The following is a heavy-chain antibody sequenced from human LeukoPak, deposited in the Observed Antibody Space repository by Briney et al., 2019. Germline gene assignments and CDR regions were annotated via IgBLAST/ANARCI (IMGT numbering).Heavy chain of an antibody. J-gene: IGHJ5*02. Sequence: SETLSLTCTVSGGSISSYYWSWIRQPPGKGLEWIGYIYYSGSTNYNPSLKSRVTISVDTSKNQFSLKLSSVTAADTAVYYCARGGSSSSWFDPWGQRTLVTVSS. V-gene: IGHV4-59*01. CDR1: GGSISSYY. CDR3: ARGGSSSSWFDP. D-gene: IGHD6-13*01. CDR2: IYYSGST.